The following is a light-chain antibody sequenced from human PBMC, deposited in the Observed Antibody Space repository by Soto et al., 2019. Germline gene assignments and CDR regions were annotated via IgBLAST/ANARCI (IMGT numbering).Light chain of an antibody. J-gene: IGKJ1*01. V-gene: IGKV3-20*01. Sequence: DIVMTQSPATLSVSPGETATLSCRASQNVRTNLAWYQQKPGQAPRLLIYGASNRATGIPDIFSGSGSGTDFPLTISRLEHEDFAVYYCQQYGSSGTFGQGTKVDIK. CDR1: QNVRTN. CDR2: GAS. CDR3: QQYGSSGT.